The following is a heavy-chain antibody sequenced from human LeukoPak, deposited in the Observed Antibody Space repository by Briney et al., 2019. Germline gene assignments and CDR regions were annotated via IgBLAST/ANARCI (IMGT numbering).Heavy chain of an antibody. CDR3: AKDVDCSSTSCYRNYYYYGMDV. V-gene: IGHV3-30*18. CDR1: GFTFSIYG. D-gene: IGHD2-2*02. J-gene: IGHJ6*02. Sequence: GGSLRLSCAASGFTFSIYGMHWVRQAPGKGLERVAVISYDGSNKYYADSVKGRFTISRDNSKNTLYLQMNSLRAEDTAVYYCAKDVDCSSTSCYRNYYYYGMDVWGQGTTVTVSS. CDR2: ISYDGSNK.